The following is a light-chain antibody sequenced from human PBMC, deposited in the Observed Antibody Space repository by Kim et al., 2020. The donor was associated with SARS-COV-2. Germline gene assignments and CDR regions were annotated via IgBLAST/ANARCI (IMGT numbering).Light chain of an antibody. CDR1: SYNSGNNY. V-gene: IGLV1-51*01. J-gene: IGLJ2*01. CDR3: GTWDASLGGLV. Sequence: GQKVKVPCSGTSYNSGNNYVSWYRQLPGTAPNLLIYDNTKRPSGMPDRFSGSKSGTSAALGITGLQTGDEADFYCGTWDASLGGLVFGGGTQLTVL. CDR2: DNT.